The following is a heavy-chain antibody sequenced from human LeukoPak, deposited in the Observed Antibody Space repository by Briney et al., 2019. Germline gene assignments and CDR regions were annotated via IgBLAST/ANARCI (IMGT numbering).Heavy chain of an antibody. Sequence: GGSLRLSCAASGFTFSSYSMNWVRQAPGKGLEWVSSISSSSSYIYYADSVKGRFTISRDNSKNTLYLQMNSLRAEDTAVYYCARDLSYSSGWWGGYNWFDPWGQGTLVTVSS. J-gene: IGHJ5*02. CDR2: ISSSSSYI. CDR1: GFTFSSYS. D-gene: IGHD6-19*01. V-gene: IGHV3-21*01. CDR3: ARDLSYSSGWWGGYNWFDP.